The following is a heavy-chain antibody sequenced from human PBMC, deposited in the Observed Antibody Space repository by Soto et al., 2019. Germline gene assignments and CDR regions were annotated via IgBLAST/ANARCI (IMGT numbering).Heavy chain of an antibody. CDR2: IFPGDSNT. D-gene: IGHD2-8*02. J-gene: IGHJ3*02. CDR3: AAGYSTGLDAFDI. CDR1: GYNFANFW. V-gene: IGHV5-51*01. Sequence: GASLKISCNGSGYNFANFWIGWVRQMPGKGLEWMGMIFPGDSNTKNSPSLEGQITMSVDKSDSSAYLQWRSLKASDTSIYYCAAGYSTGLDAFDIWGQGTMVTVSS.